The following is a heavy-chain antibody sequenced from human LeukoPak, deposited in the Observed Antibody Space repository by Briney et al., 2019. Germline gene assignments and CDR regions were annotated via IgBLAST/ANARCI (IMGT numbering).Heavy chain of an antibody. Sequence: GGSLRLSCAASGFTFGSYAMHWVRQAPGKGLEWVAVISYDGSNKYYADSVKGRFTISRDNSKNTLYLQMNSLRAEDTAVYYCARGSEGGSPLGYCSGGSCPVWGQGTTVTVSS. J-gene: IGHJ6*02. D-gene: IGHD2-15*01. CDR2: ISYDGSNK. CDR3: ARGSEGGSPLGYCSGGSCPV. V-gene: IGHV3-30-3*01. CDR1: GFTFGSYA.